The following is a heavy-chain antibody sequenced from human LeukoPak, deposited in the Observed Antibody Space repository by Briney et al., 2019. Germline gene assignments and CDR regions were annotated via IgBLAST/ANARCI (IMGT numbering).Heavy chain of an antibody. Sequence: GGSLRLSCAASGFTFSSYAMSWVRQAPGKGLEWVSAISGSGGSTYYADSVKGRFTISRDNSKNTLYLQVNSLRAEDTAVYYCAKFQRGAATPYYFDYWGQGTLVTVSS. V-gene: IGHV3-23*01. CDR2: ISGSGGST. D-gene: IGHD2-15*01. CDR3: AKFQRGAATPYYFDY. CDR1: GFTFSSYA. J-gene: IGHJ4*02.